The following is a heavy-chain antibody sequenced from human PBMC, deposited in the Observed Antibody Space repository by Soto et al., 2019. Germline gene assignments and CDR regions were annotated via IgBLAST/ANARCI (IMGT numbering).Heavy chain of an antibody. J-gene: IGHJ4*02. Sequence: GASVKVSCKASGYTFTSYYMHWVRQAPGQGLEWMGIINPSGGSTSYAQKFQGRVTMTRDTSTSTVYMELSSLRSEDTAVYYCARDSIRSRYGDYVYYFDYWGQGTLVTVSS. CDR3: ARDSIRSRYGDYVYYFDY. V-gene: IGHV1-46*01. CDR2: INPSGGST. D-gene: IGHD4-17*01. CDR1: GYTFTSYY.